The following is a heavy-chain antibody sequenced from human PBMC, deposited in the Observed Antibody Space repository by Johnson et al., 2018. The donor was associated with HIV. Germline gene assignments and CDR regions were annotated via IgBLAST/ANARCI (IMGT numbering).Heavy chain of an antibody. CDR1: GFTFSSYA. J-gene: IGHJ3*02. D-gene: IGHD5-18*01. V-gene: IGHV3-30*04. CDR2: ISDDGSKI. Sequence: QVLLVESGGGVVQPGKSLRLSCAASGFTFSSYAMHWVRQAPGKGLEWVAVISDDGSKIYHADSVKGRFTISRDNSKNILYLQMNSLRAEDTDTYYCARLPSGYNRDSFNIWGQGTMVTVSS. CDR3: ARLPSGYNRDSFNI.